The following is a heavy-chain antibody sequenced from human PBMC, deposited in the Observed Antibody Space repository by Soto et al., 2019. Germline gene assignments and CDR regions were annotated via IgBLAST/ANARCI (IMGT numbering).Heavy chain of an antibody. V-gene: IGHV1-8*01. CDR3: AREDYYGSGSYAY. J-gene: IGHJ4*02. D-gene: IGHD3-10*01. CDR1: GYTFTNYN. Sequence: QVQLVQSGAEVKKPGASVKVSCKASGYTFTNYNINWVRQATGQGLEWMGWMNPNSGNTGYAQKFQGRVTMTRSTSISTAYMELSSLRSGDTAVYYCAREDYYGSGSYAYWGQGTLVTVSS. CDR2: MNPNSGNT.